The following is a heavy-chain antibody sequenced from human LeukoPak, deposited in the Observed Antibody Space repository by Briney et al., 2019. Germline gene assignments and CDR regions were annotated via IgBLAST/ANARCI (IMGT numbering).Heavy chain of an antibody. CDR1: GGSISSDY. CDR2: IYTNEST. V-gene: IGHV4-4*07. J-gene: IGHJ5*02. D-gene: IGHD3-3*01. CDR3: ARGVRRGITIFGVVGGWFDP. Sequence: SETLSLTCTVSGGSISSDYWSWIRQPAGKGLEWIGRIYTNESTNYNPSLKSRGTMSVDTSKNQLSPKMISVTDADTAVYYCARGVRRGITIFGVVGGWFDPWGQGTLVTASS.